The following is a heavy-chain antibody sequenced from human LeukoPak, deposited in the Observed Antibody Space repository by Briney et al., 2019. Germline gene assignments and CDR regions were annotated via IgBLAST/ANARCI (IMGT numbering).Heavy chain of an antibody. D-gene: IGHD3-22*01. J-gene: IGHJ4*02. CDR2: INPNSGGT. CDR1: GYTFTSYY. V-gene: IGHV1-2*02. Sequence: GASVKVSCKASGYTFTSYYMHWVRQAPGQGLEWMGWINPNSGGTNYAQKFQGRVTMTRDTSISTAYMELSRLRSDDTAVYYCARVGSDYYDSSGKFDYWGQGTLVTVSS. CDR3: ARVGSDYYDSSGKFDY.